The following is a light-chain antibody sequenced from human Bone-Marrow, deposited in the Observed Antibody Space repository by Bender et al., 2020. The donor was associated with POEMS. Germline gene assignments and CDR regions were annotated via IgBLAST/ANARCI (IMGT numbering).Light chain of an antibody. J-gene: IGLJ1*01. CDR1: SSDVGRYNY. V-gene: IGLV2-11*01. Sequence: QSALTQPPSASGSPGQSVTISCTGTSSDVGRYNYVSWYQQDPGKAPKVMIYDVSKRPSGVPDRFSASKSGNTASLTISGLQAEDEADYYCCSYMGSYTYVFGTGTKVTVL. CDR3: CSYMGSYTYV. CDR2: DVS.